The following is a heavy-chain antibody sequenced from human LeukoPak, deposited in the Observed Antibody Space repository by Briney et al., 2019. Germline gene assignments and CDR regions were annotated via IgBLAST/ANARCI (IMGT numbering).Heavy chain of an antibody. D-gene: IGHD5-12*01. J-gene: IGHJ4*02. CDR1: GGTFSSYA. CDR3: ARDGGYSGYDDMGTSDY. CDR2: IIPILGIA. Sequence: ASVKVSCKASGGTFSSYAISWVRQAPGQGLEWMGRIIPILGIANYAQKFQGRVTITADKSTSTAYMELSSLRSEDTAVYYCARDGGYSGYDDMGTSDYWGQGTLVTVSS. V-gene: IGHV1-69*04.